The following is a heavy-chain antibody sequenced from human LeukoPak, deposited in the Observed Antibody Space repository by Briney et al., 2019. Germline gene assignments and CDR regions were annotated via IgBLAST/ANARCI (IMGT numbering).Heavy chain of an antibody. CDR3: ARDPYYGDYVV. V-gene: IGHV3-48*03. D-gene: IGHD4-17*01. J-gene: IGHJ4*02. CDR2: ISSSGSTI. Sequence: PGGSLRLSCEASGLTFSSYEMKWVRQAPGKGLQWVSYISSSGSTIYYADSVKGRFTISRDNAKNSLYLQMNSLRAEDTAVYYCARDPYYGDYVVWGQGTLVTVSS. CDR1: GLTFSSYE.